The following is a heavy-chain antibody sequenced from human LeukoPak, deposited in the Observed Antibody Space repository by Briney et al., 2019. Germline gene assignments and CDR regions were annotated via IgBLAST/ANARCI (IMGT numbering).Heavy chain of an antibody. Sequence: GGSLRLSCAASGFTFRSYEMNWVRQAPGKGLEWVSYISSSGSTIYYADSVKGRFTISRDNSKNTLYLQMNSLRAEDTAVYYCARDAVAFDIWGQGTMVTVSS. CDR2: ISSSGSTI. CDR1: GFTFRSYE. CDR3: ARDAVAFDI. J-gene: IGHJ3*02. V-gene: IGHV3-48*03.